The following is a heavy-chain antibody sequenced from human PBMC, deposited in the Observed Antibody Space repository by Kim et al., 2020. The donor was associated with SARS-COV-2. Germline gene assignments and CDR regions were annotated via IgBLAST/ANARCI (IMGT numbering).Heavy chain of an antibody. V-gene: IGHV3-30-3*01. CDR3: ARTLLWFAELFTWGGMDV. D-gene: IGHD3-10*01. Sequence: GGSLRRSCAASGFTFSSYAMHWVRQAPGKGLEWVAVITYDGSNKYYADSVKGRFTISRDNSKNTLYLQMNSLRAEDTAVYYCARTLLWFAELFTWGGMDVWGQGTTVTVSS. CDR2: ITYDGSNK. CDR1: GFTFSSYA. J-gene: IGHJ6*02.